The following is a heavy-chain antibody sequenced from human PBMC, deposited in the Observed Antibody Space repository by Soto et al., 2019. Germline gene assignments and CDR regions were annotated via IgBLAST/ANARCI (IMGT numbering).Heavy chain of an antibody. Sequence: PSETLSLTCTVSGGSITSSYYWSWVRQPPGKGLEWIGYIYYSGSTNYNPSLKSRVTISVDTSKNQFSLKLSSVTAADTAVYYCARQGVAGTWDYYYYGVDVWGQGTTVTVSS. CDR2: IYYSGST. CDR3: ARQGVAGTWDYYYYGVDV. CDR1: GGSITSSYY. J-gene: IGHJ6*02. V-gene: IGHV4-59*08. D-gene: IGHD6-19*01.